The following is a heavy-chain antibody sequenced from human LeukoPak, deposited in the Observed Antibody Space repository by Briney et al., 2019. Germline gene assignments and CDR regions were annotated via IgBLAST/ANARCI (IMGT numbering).Heavy chain of an antibody. CDR1: GFTFSDYY. D-gene: IGHD2-2*01. Sequence: PGGSLRLSCAASGFTFSDYYMSWLRQAPGKGLEWVSYISSSGSTIYYADSVKGRFTISRDNAKNSLYLQMNSLRAEDTAVYYCARDRRYCSSTSCPSDAFDIWGQGTMVTVSS. CDR2: ISSSGSTI. CDR3: ARDRRYCSSTSCPSDAFDI. V-gene: IGHV3-11*04. J-gene: IGHJ3*02.